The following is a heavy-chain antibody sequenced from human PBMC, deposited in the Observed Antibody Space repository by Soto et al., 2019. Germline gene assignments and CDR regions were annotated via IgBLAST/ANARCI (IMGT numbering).Heavy chain of an antibody. CDR3: AQLGYCTGGTCYLDYYYGVDV. CDR2: ISSGGNT. CDR1: GFSFSRNA. J-gene: IGHJ6*02. Sequence: QLLESGGGLVQPGGSLRLSCEASGFSFSRNAMSWVRQAPGKGLEWVSSISSGGNTYYAYSVKGRCTIARDNSKNTQSLQMTSLGAEDTAVYYCAQLGYCTGGTCYLDYYYGVDVWGQGTTVTVS. V-gene: IGHV3-23*01. D-gene: IGHD2-15*01.